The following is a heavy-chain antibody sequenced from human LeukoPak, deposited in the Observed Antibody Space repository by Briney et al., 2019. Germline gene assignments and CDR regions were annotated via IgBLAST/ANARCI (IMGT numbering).Heavy chain of an antibody. CDR3: ARASGSYSH. CDR1: GGSFSGYY. Sequence: SETLSLTCAVYGGSFSGYYWSWIRQPPGKGLEWIGEINHSGSTNYNPSLKSRVTISVDTSKNQFSLKLSSVTAADTAVYYCARASGSYSHWGQGTLVTVPS. V-gene: IGHV4-34*01. CDR2: INHSGST. J-gene: IGHJ1*01. D-gene: IGHD1-26*01.